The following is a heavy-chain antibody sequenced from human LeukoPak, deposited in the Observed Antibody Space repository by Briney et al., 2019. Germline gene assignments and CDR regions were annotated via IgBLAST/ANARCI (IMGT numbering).Heavy chain of an antibody. Sequence: SQTLSLTCAISGDIVSSNSAAWNWIRQSPSRGLEWLGRTYYRSKWYSYYAASVKSRITINPDTSKNQFSLQLKSVTPEDTAVYYCATESSWYLNGMDVWGQGTTVTVSS. CDR3: ATESSWYLNGMDV. J-gene: IGHJ6*02. CDR2: TYYRSKWYS. D-gene: IGHD6-13*01. CDR1: GDIVSSNSAA. V-gene: IGHV6-1*01.